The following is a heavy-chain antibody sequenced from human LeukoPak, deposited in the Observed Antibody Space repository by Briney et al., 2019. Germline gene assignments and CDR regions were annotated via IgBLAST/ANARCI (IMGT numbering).Heavy chain of an antibody. J-gene: IGHJ4*02. D-gene: IGHD6-13*01. V-gene: IGHV3-11*06. Sequence: GGSLRLSCAASGFTFSDYYMSWIRQAPGKGLEWVSSISGSSRHKYYADSVKGRFTISRDNAKNSLYLQMNSLRAEDTAVYYCARTANFAAGYYIDYWGQGTLVTVSS. CDR1: GFTFSDYY. CDR3: ARTANFAAGYYIDY. CDR2: ISGSSRHK.